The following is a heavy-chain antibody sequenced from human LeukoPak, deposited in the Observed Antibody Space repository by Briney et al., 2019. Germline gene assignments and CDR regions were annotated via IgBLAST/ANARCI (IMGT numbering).Heavy chain of an antibody. J-gene: IGHJ2*01. CDR1: GYTFTSYD. Sequence: SVKVSCKASGYTFTSYDINWVRQATGQGLEWMGWMNPNSGNTGYAQKFQGRVTITRNTSISTAYMELSSLRSEDTAVYYCARAYGDYTTGNWYFDLWGRGTLVTVSS. V-gene: IGHV1-8*03. D-gene: IGHD4-17*01. CDR3: ARAYGDYTTGNWYFDL. CDR2: MNPNSGNT.